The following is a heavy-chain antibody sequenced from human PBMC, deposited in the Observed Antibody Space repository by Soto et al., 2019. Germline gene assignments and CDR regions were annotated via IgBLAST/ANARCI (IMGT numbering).Heavy chain of an antibody. Sequence: EVQLVESGGGLVQPGGSLRLSCEASGFIFRSYEMNWVRQAPGKGLEWVSYITNSGTTIYYADSVKGRFTISRDNAKNSLFLQMSSLRVEDTAVYYCAGGYNGDWHFAYWGQGTLVTVSS. CDR2: ITNSGTTI. D-gene: IGHD4-17*01. CDR3: AGGYNGDWHFAY. J-gene: IGHJ4*02. V-gene: IGHV3-48*03. CDR1: GFIFRSYE.